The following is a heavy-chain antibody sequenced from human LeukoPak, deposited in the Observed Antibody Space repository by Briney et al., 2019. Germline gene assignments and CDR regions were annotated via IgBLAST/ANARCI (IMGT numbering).Heavy chain of an antibody. CDR1: GFTFSSYE. CDR3: ARAPHLGIFGY. CDR2: ISSSGSTI. Sequence: PGGSLRLSCAASGFTFSSYEMNWVRQAPGKGLEWVSYISSSGSTIYYADSVKGRFTISRDNAKNSLYLQMNSLRAEDTAVYYCARAPHLGIFGYWGQGTLVTVSS. D-gene: IGHD3-3*02. J-gene: IGHJ4*02. V-gene: IGHV3-48*03.